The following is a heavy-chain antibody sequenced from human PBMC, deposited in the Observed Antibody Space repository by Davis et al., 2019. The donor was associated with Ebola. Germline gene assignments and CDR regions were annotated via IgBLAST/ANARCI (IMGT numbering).Heavy chain of an antibody. Sequence: ASVKVSCKASGYTFTSYGISWVRQAPGQGLEWLGWISAYNGNTNYAQNLQGRVTMTTDTFTSTAYMELRSLRSDDTAVYYCARDPWYDSSGYRGLDAFDIWGQGTMVTVSS. J-gene: IGHJ3*02. CDR2: ISAYNGNT. CDR3: ARDPWYDSSGYRGLDAFDI. CDR1: GYTFTSYG. D-gene: IGHD3-22*01. V-gene: IGHV1-18*01.